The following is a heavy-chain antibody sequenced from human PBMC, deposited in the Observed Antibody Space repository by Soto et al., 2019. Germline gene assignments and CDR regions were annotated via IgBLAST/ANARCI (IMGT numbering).Heavy chain of an antibody. Sequence: PGGSLKISCKASGYSFPGYWIGWVRQMPGKGLKWMGIIYPDNSNTRYNPSFQGQVTISADKSISTAYLQWSSLKASDTAIYYCARQAAAVATVPLLYFDPWGQGTLVTVSS. CDR1: GYSFPGYW. CDR2: IYPDNSNT. D-gene: IGHD1-1*01. V-gene: IGHV5-51*01. CDR3: ARQAAAVATVPLLYFDP. J-gene: IGHJ5*02.